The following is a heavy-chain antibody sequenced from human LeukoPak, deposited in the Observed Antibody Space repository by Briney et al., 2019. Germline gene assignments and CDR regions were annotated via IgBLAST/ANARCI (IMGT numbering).Heavy chain of an antibody. D-gene: IGHD6-13*01. J-gene: IGHJ4*02. Sequence: GGSLRLSCAASGFTFSIYGMHGVRRAPGKGLEGVAVISYDGSNKYYADSVKGRFTISRDNSKNTLYLQMNSLRAEDTAVYYCAKLIAAAGNFDYWGQGTLVTVSS. CDR2: ISYDGSNK. V-gene: IGHV3-30*18. CDR1: GFTFSIYG. CDR3: AKLIAAAGNFDY.